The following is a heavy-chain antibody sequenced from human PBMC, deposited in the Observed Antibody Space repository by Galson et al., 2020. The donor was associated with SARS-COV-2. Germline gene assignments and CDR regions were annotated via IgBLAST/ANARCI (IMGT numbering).Heavy chain of an antibody. CDR1: GFTFNSNV. Sequence: GESLKISCPASGFTFNSNVMIWVRQAPGKGLEWVSTIGGSGEKTYYPDSVKGRFTVSRDNSMNTLYLQMNSLRAEDTAVYYCAKAGPGSYGRYYFDSWGQGTLVTVSS. V-gene: IGHV3-23*01. CDR3: AKAGPGSYGRYYFDS. D-gene: IGHD5-18*01. J-gene: IGHJ4*02. CDR2: IGGSGEKT.